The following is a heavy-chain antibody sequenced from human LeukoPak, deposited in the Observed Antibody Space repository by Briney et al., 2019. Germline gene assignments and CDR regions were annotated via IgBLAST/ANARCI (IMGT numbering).Heavy chain of an antibody. D-gene: IGHD1-14*01. V-gene: IGHV3-74*01. CDR3: ARDGDSTVDFDY. J-gene: IGHJ4*02. CDR1: GFSFSNYW. Sequence: GGSLRLSCAASGFSFSNYWMHWVRQAPGKGLVWVSRIDFDGTDTVYADSVRGRFTISRDNAKNTLYLQRNSLKAEDTAVYYCARDGDSTVDFDYWGQGTLVTVSS. CDR2: IDFDGTDT.